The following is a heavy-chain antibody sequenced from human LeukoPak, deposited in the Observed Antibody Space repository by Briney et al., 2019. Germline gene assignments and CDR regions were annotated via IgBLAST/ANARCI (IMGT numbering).Heavy chain of an antibody. CDR1: GYTFTSYG. V-gene: IGHV1-18*01. J-gene: IGHJ3*02. D-gene: IGHD3-16*02. Sequence: ASVKVSCKASGYTFTSYGISWVRQAPGQGLEWMGWISAYNGNTNYAQKLQGRVTMTTDTSTSTAYMELRSLRSDDTAVYSCATADYVWGSYRPTAFDIWGQGTMVTVSS. CDR2: ISAYNGNT. CDR3: ATADYVWGSYRPTAFDI.